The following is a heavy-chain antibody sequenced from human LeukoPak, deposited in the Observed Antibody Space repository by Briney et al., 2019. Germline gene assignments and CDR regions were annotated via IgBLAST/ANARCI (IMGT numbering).Heavy chain of an antibody. CDR1: GFTFSSYS. D-gene: IGHD3-22*01. CDR3: ARDSPPSDDSSGSDDY. V-gene: IGHV3-48*01. Sequence: GGSLRLSCAASGFTFSSYSMTWVRQAPGKGLEWVSYITYSSSTIYYADSVKGRFTISRDNSKNTLYLQMNSLRAEDTAVYYCARDSPPSDDSSGSDDYWGQGTLVTVSS. J-gene: IGHJ4*02. CDR2: ITYSSSTI.